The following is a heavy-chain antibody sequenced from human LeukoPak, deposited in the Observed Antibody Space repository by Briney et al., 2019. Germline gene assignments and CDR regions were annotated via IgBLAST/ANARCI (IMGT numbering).Heavy chain of an antibody. J-gene: IGHJ4*02. D-gene: IGHD3-16*02. CDR1: GSTFSSNA. V-gene: IGHV3-23*01. CDR3: ARGGGLMDDYVWGGYRLHPKSSCFDD. CDR2: ISGSGGST. Sequence: GGSLRLSCAAPGSTFSSNAMTWFRQPPGKGREWVSAISGSGGSTYYPDSVKGRFTISRDNSKNTLYLKMKSLRAEDTAVYYCARGGGLMDDYVWGGYRLHPKSSCFDDWGQGTLVTVAS.